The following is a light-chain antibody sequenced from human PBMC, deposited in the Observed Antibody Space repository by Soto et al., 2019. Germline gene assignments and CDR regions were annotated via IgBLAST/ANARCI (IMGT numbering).Light chain of an antibody. Sequence: AIRMTQSPSSLSASTGDRVTITCRASQGISSYLAWYQQKPGKAPKLLIYKASTLKSGVPSRFSGSGSGTEFTLTISRLEPEDFAVYYCQQYGNSPQTFGQGTKVDIK. CDR1: QGISSY. CDR3: QQYGNSPQT. V-gene: IGKV1-8*01. CDR2: KAS. J-gene: IGKJ1*01.